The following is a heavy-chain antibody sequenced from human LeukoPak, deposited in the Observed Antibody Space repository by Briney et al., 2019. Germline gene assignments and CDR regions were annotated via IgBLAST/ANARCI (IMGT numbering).Heavy chain of an antibody. CDR2: INPNSGGT. CDR1: GYTFTGYY. J-gene: IGHJ4*02. V-gene: IGHV1-2*02. CDR3: ARDRGQGSTTVTTGEGFDY. D-gene: IGHD4-17*01. Sequence: ASVKVSCKASGYTFTGYYMHWVRQAPGQGLEWMGWINPNSGGTNYAQKFQGRVTMTRDTSISTAYMELSRLRSEDTAVYYCARDRGQGSTTVTTGEGFDYWGQGTLVTASS.